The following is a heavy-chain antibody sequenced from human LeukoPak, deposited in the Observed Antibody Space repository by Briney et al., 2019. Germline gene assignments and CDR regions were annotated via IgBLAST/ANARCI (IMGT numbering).Heavy chain of an antibody. J-gene: IGHJ4*02. D-gene: IGHD2-2*01. CDR1: GFTFSSYA. CDR3: AKDIKDIVVVPAAMLDY. CDR2: ISGSGGST. V-gene: IGHV3-23*01. Sequence: GGSLRLSCAASGFTFSSYAMSWVRQAPGKGLEWVSGISGSGGSTDYADSVKGRFTISRDNSKNTLYLQMISLRADDTAVYYCAKDIKDIVVVPAAMLDYWGQGTLVTVSS.